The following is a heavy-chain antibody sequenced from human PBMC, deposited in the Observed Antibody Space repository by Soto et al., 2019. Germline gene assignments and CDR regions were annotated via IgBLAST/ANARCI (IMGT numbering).Heavy chain of an antibody. CDR1: GFTFTSYG. V-gene: IGHV3-33*06. CDR3: AKDHRH. CDR2: TWSNGKNE. J-gene: IGHJ4*02. Sequence: GGSLRLSCEASGFTFTSYGMLWVRQAPGKGLEWVALTWSNGKNEYYAESVKGRFTISRGNSKNTLYLQMNSLRAEDTAVYYCAKDHRHWGQGT.